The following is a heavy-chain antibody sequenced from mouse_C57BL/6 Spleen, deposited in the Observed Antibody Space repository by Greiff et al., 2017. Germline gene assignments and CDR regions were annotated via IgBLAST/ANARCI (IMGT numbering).Heavy chain of an antibody. J-gene: IGHJ4*01. D-gene: IGHD4-1*01. CDR1: GYTFTSYT. CDR2: INPSSGYT. CDR3: ASVNWDYFAMDC. Sequence: VQLQQSGAELARPGASVKLSCKASGYTFTSYTMHWVKQRPGQGLEWIGYINPSSGYTKYNQKFKDKATLTADKSSSTAYMQLSSLTSEVSAVYYCASVNWDYFAMDCRGQGTSVTFST. V-gene: IGHV1-4*01.